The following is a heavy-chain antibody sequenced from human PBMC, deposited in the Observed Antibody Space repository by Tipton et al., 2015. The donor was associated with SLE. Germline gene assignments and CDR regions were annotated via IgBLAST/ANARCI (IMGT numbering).Heavy chain of an antibody. D-gene: IGHD1-20*01. CDR1: GFTFSSYE. CDR3: ARAGNPNWNYYYGMDV. Sequence: GSLRLSCAASGFTFSSYEMHWVRQAPGKGLEWVSYISRSGSVIYYADSVKGRFTISRDNAKNSLYLQMNSLRAEDTAVYYCARAGNPNWNYYYGMDVWGQGTTVTVSS. J-gene: IGHJ6*02. V-gene: IGHV3-48*03. CDR2: ISRSGSVI.